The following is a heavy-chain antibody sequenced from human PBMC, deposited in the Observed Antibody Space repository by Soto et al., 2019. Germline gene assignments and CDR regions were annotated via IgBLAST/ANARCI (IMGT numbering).Heavy chain of an antibody. CDR1: GFTFSSYG. J-gene: IGHJ6*02. V-gene: IGHV3-30*03. CDR2: ISYDGSNK. Sequence: PGGSLRLSCAASGFTFSSYGMHWVRQAPGKGLEWVAVISYDGSNKYYADSVKGRFTIPRDNSKNTLYLQMNSLRAEDTAVYYCARGGYSSGWDYYGMDVWGQGTTVTVSS. D-gene: IGHD6-19*01. CDR3: ARGGYSSGWDYYGMDV.